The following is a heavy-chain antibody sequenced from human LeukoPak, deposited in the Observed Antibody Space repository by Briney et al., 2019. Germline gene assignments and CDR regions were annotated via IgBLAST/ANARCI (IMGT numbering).Heavy chain of an antibody. CDR1: GFTFSSYG. CDR3: AKDGGRYSSSPLDY. D-gene: IGHD6-13*01. V-gene: IGHV3-23*01. J-gene: IGHJ4*02. CDR2: ISGGGVST. Sequence: PGGSLRLSCAASGFTFSSYGMSWVRQAPGKGLEWVSGISGGGVSTYYADSVKGRFTISRDNSKNTLYLQMNSLRAEDTAVYYCAKDGGRYSSSPLDYWGQGTLVTVSS.